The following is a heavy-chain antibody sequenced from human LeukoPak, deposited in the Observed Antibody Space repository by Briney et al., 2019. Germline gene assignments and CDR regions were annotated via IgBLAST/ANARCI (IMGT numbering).Heavy chain of an antibody. J-gene: IGHJ4*02. Sequence: GGSLRLSCATSGFTVGSNGMRWVRHAPGRGLEWVTIMCSGGSTYYADSMKGRFTISRDNSKNTLYLQMNSLRSEDTAVYYCARGGSYFDISGYYFYWGQGTLVTVSS. V-gene: IGHV3-66*01. D-gene: IGHD3-22*01. CDR2: MCSGGST. CDR3: ARGGSYFDISGYYFY. CDR1: GFTVGSNG.